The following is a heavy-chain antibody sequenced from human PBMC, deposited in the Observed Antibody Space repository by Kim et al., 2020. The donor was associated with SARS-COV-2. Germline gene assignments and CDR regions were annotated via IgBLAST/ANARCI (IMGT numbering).Heavy chain of an antibody. V-gene: IGHV1-8*01. D-gene: IGHD3-3*01. Sequence: AQKVQGRVHMTRNTSSSTAYMELSSLRSEDTAVYYCAGEGTIFGVVPFDYWGQGTLVTVSS. CDR3: AGEGTIFGVVPFDY. J-gene: IGHJ4*02.